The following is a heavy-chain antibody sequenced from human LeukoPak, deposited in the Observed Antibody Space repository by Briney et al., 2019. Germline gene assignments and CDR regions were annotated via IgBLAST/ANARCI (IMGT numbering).Heavy chain of an antibody. CDR3: AARSSGNPYF. V-gene: IGHV3-7*03. D-gene: IGHD1-26*01. Sequence: GGSLRLSCTASGLTLSNYWMIWVRQAPGKGLQWVAKIKQDGSEKYYVDSVKGRFTISSDNAENSLYLQMNSLRVEDTAVYYCAARSSGNPYFWGQGTLVTVSS. J-gene: IGHJ4*02. CDR2: IKQDGSEK. CDR1: GLTLSNYW.